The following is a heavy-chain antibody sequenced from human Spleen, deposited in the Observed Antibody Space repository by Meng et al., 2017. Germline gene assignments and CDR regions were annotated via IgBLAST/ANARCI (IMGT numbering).Heavy chain of an antibody. Sequence: QPQLQESGPGLVKPSEALSLTCSVSGGSISNSGYCWGWIRQPPGKGLEWIGSIGHSGFTYYTPSLKSRVTVSIDTSRNQFSLWLTSVTAADTAVYYCVRSSAWVRTGFDPWGQGTPVTVSS. V-gene: IGHV4-39*01. D-gene: IGHD6-19*01. CDR3: VRSSAWVRTGFDP. CDR2: IGHSGFT. CDR1: GGSISNSGYC. J-gene: IGHJ5*02.